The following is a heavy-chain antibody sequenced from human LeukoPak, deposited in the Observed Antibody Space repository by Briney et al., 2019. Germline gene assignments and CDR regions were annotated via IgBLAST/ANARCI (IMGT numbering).Heavy chain of an antibody. CDR2: LSYDGSKK. D-gene: IGHD3-3*01. J-gene: IGHJ6*02. V-gene: IGHV3-30*14. Sequence: SGGSLRLSCAATGFTFSSYAMHWVRQAPGKGLEWVAVLSYDGSKKYYADSVKGRFTISRDNSKNTLYLQMNSLRAEDTAVYYCARDQTYYDFWSGYQYYYGMDVWGQGTTVTVSS. CDR3: ARDQTYYDFWSGYQYYYGMDV. CDR1: GFTFSSYA.